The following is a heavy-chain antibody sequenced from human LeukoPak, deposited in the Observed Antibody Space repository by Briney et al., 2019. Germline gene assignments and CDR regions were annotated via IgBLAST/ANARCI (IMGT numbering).Heavy chain of an antibody. Sequence: SETLSLTCTVSGVSISSNIYYWGWVRQPPGKGPEWIASLSYTGTTYYSPSLKRRATISVDTSKNQFSLKLNSVTAADTAVYYCARAWEIQLWSPGYWGQGTLVTVSS. V-gene: IGHV4-39*07. CDR2: LSYTGTT. CDR3: ARAWEIQLWSPGY. J-gene: IGHJ4*02. D-gene: IGHD5-18*01. CDR1: GVSISSNIYY.